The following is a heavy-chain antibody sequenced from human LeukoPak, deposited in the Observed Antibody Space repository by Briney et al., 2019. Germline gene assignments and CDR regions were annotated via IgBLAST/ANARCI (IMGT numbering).Heavy chain of an antibody. CDR2: ISAYDSTV. CDR1: GFIFRSYE. D-gene: IGHD1-20*01. J-gene: IGHJ5*02. CDR3: ARETNWRVFDP. V-gene: IGHV3-48*03. Sequence: GGSLRLSCAASGFIFRSYEMNWVRQPPGKGLEWVSYISAYDSTVYYAGSVKGRFTISRDNNNNSLHLQMNSLRAEDTAVYYCARETNWRVFDPWGQGTLVTVSS.